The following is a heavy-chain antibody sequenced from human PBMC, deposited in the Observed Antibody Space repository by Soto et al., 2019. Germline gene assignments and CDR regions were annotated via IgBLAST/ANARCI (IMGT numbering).Heavy chain of an antibody. V-gene: IGHV3-23*01. CDR1: GFIFTNYA. J-gene: IGHJ3*02. Sequence: PGGSLRLSCAASGFIFTNYALSWVRQSPGQGLEWVSSVGGSGATYYADSVKGRFTMSRDNSKSTVYLQMNSLRAEDTAVYYCARSPYRRSDAFDIWGKGTMVTISS. D-gene: IGHD1-26*01. CDR2: VGGSGAT. CDR3: ARSPYRRSDAFDI.